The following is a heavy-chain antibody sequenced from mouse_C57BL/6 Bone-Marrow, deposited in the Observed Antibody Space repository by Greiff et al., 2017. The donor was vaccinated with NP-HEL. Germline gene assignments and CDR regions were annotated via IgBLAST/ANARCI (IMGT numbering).Heavy chain of an antibody. CDR1: GFNIKDYY. Sequence: VQLQQSGAELVKPGASVKLSCTASGFNIKDYYMHWVKQRTEQGLEWIGRIDPEDGETKYAPHFQGKATITAYTSSNTAYLQLSSLTSEDTAVYYCAKGPVVATDGWYFDVWGTGTTVTVSS. CDR2: IDPEDGET. V-gene: IGHV14-2*01. J-gene: IGHJ1*03. CDR3: AKGPVVATDGWYFDV. D-gene: IGHD1-1*01.